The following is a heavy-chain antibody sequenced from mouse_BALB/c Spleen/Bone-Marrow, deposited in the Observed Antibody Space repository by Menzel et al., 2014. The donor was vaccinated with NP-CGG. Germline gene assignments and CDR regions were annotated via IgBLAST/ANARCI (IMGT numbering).Heavy chain of an antibody. D-gene: IGHD4-1*01. CDR2: IDPASDYT. V-gene: IGHV14-3*02. J-gene: IGHJ2*01. CDR1: GFNIXDTY. CDR3: ATLTGTFDY. Sequence: EVQLQQSGAELVKPGASVKLSCTASGFNIXDTYMHWVKQRPEQGLEWIGRIDPASDYTQFDSKFQGKATITADTSSNTAYLQLSSLTSEDTAVYYCATLTGTFDYWGQGTTLTVSS.